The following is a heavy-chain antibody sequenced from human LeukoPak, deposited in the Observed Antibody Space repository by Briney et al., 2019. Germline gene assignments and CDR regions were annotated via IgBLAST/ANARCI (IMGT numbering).Heavy chain of an antibody. V-gene: IGHV3-23*01. J-gene: IGHJ4*02. CDR2: ISGSGDTT. Sequence: GGSLRLSCAASGFTFSIYAMSWVRQAPGKGLEWVSAISGSGDTTYYADSVKGRFTISRDNSKNTLYPQMNSLRVEDTAVYHCAKVNTRGDYVPFDSWGQGTLVTVSS. D-gene: IGHD4-17*01. CDR1: GFTFSIYA. CDR3: AKVNTRGDYVPFDS.